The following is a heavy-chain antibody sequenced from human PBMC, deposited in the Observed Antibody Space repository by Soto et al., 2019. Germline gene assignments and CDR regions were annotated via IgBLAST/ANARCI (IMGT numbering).Heavy chain of an antibody. CDR3: ARGRRFRRPIAGVIITDYYYYYMDV. Sequence: QVQLVQSGAEVKKPGASVKVSCKASGYTFTSYDINWVRQATGQGLEWMGWMNPNSGNTGYAQKFQGRVTMTRNTSISTAYMELSSLRSEDTAVYYCARGRRFRRPIAGVIITDYYYYYMDVWGKGTTVTVSS. CDR1: GYTFTSYD. V-gene: IGHV1-8*01. J-gene: IGHJ6*03. D-gene: IGHD3-10*01. CDR2: MNPNSGNT.